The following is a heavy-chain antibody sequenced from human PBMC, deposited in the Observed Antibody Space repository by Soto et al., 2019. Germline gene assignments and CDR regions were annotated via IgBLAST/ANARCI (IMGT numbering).Heavy chain of an antibody. CDR2: VYYGGRS. J-gene: IGHJ6*02. D-gene: IGHD2-15*01. CDR3: ARLNGYCVRGSCHGHYAMDV. V-gene: IGHV4-39*01. CDR1: SAPVSSTTYT. Sequence: SETLSLTCTVSSAPVSSTTYTWGWIRQPPGKGLEWVASVYYGGRSYYNPTLNSRVTISVDTSKNQFSLKMTSVTAADTAVCYCARLNGYCVRGSCHGHYAMDVWGQGTTVTVSS.